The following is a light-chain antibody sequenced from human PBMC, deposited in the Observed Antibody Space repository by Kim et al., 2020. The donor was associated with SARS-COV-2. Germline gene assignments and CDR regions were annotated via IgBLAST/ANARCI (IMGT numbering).Light chain of an antibody. CDR1: RANIGNNF. CDR3: ASWDDTLNSQL. V-gene: IGLV1-47*01. Sequence: QTVTISCSGVRANIGNNFVFWYRQLPGAAPRLLMYRNDQRPSGVPDRISGSKSGTSASLAISDLRSEDEADYFCASWDDTLNSQLFGGGTKVTVL. CDR2: RND. J-gene: IGLJ6*01.